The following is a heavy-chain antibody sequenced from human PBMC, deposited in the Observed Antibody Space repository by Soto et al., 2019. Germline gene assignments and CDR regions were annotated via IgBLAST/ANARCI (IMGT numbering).Heavy chain of an antibody. CDR3: GKDGYCTGGSCYLYYLDS. J-gene: IGHJ4*02. CDR2: ISFGGGNT. CDR1: GFTFSDYA. V-gene: IGHV3-23*01. Sequence: GGSLRLSCVGSGFTFSDYAMTWVRQAPGKGLEWVATISFGGGNTYYADSLEGRFTISRDNSKNTLFLQMYDLRAEDTALYYCGKDGYCTGGSCYLYYLDSWGLGX. D-gene: IGHD2-8*02.